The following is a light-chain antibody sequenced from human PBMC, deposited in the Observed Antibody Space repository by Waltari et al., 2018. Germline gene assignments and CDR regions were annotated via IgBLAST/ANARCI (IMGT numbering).Light chain of an antibody. CDR2: GNS. CDR1: RSHIGAGYA. V-gene: IGLV1-40*01. CDR3: QSYDNRLSAWV. Sequence: QSALTQPPSVSGAPGQRVTLSCTGSRSHIGAGYAVPWYQQLPRTAPKLLIHGNSNRPSGVPDRFSGSKSGTSASLAITGLQAEDEADYYCQSYDNRLSAWVFGGGTKLTVL. J-gene: IGLJ3*02.